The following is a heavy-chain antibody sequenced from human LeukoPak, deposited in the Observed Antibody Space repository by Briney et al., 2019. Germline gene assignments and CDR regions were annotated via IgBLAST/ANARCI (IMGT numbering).Heavy chain of an antibody. Sequence: GGSLRLSCAASGLTLDDYAMHWVRQAPGKGLQWVSLIRGEGGSTYYADSVNGRFTISRDNSKNSLYLQMNSLRTEDTALYYCAKDVKYIVLMVYAIGLDYWGQGTLVTVSS. CDR3: AKDVKYIVLMVYAIGLDY. J-gene: IGHJ4*02. CDR2: IRGEGGST. CDR1: GLTLDDYA. D-gene: IGHD2-8*01. V-gene: IGHV3-43*02.